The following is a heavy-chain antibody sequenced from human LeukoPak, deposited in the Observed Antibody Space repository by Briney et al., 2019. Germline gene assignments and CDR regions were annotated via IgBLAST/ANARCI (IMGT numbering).Heavy chain of an antibody. CDR1: GGSISGYY. CDR2: IYSSGST. J-gene: IGHJ5*02. Sequence: SETLSLTCTVSGGSISGYYWTWIRQPPGKGLEWVGCIYSSGSTSYKPSLKSRITISVDTSKNQFSLNLSSVTAADTAVYYCVRGKAAAGAIWFDPWGQGTLVTVSS. V-gene: IGHV4-59*01. CDR3: VRGKAAAGAIWFDP. D-gene: IGHD6-13*01.